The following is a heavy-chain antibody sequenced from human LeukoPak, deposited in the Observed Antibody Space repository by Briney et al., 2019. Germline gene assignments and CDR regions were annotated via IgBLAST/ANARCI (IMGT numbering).Heavy chain of an antibody. J-gene: IGHJ6*04. Sequence: GGSLRLSCAASGFTFNSYGMHWVRQAPGKGLEWVAVISYDGSNKYYADSVKGRFTISRDNSKNTLFLQMNSLRAEDTAVYYCAELGITMIGGVWGKGTTVTISS. V-gene: IGHV3-30*18. D-gene: IGHD3-10*02. CDR3: AELGITMIGGV. CDR1: GFTFNSYG. CDR2: ISYDGSNK.